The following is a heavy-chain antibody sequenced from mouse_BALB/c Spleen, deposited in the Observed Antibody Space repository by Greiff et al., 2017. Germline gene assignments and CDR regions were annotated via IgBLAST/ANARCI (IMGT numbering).Heavy chain of an antibody. D-gene: IGHD2-10*01. CDR1: GFTFSSFG. CDR3: ARSYYGNYYAMDY. CDR2: ISSGSSTI. J-gene: IGHJ4*01. Sequence: EVMLVESGGGLVQPGGSRKLSCAASGFTFSSFGMHWVRQAPEKGLEWVAYISSGSSTIYYADTVKGRFTISRDNPKNILYLQMSSLRSEDTAMYYCARSYYGNYYAMDYWGQGTSVTVSS. V-gene: IGHV5-17*02.